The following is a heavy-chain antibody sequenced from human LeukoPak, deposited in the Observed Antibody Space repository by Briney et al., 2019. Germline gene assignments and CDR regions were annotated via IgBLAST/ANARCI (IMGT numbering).Heavy chain of an antibody. Sequence: GASVKVSCKGSGYTFSTYGISWVRQAPGQGLEWMGWISAYDGETNYAQKLQDRVRMTTDTSTSTVYMELRSLRSDDTAIYYCARDYHPSGTSFEDCFDPWGQGTLVTVSS. CDR3: ARDYHPSGTSFEDCFDP. D-gene: IGHD3-10*01. CDR2: ISAYDGET. J-gene: IGHJ5*02. CDR1: GYTFSTYG. V-gene: IGHV1-18*01.